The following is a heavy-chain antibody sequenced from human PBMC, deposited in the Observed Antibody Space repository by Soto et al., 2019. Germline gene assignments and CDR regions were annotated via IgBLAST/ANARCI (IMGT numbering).Heavy chain of an antibody. J-gene: IGHJ4*02. CDR3: SRVEMATIGY. CDR2: IYYSGST. D-gene: IGHD5-12*01. CDR1: GGYNISGSNY. V-gene: IGHV4-31*03. Sequence: SEPLSLGCTFSGGYNISGSNYWNWIHQHPWKGLEWIGYIYYSGSTYYNPSLKSRVTISVDTAKNQFALKLSSVTAADTAVYYCSRVEMATIGYWGQGTLVTVS.